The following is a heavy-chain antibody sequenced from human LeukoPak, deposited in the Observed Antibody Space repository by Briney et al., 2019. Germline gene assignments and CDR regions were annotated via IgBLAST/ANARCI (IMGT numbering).Heavy chain of an antibody. D-gene: IGHD6-13*01. CDR2: ISPTGSSM. J-gene: IGHJ4*02. Sequence: GGSLRLSCAASGFTFSDYYMSWIRQAPGKGLEWVSYISPTGSSMKYADSVRGRFTISRDNARNSLYLQMNSLKTEDTAVYYCTANSAASDYWGQGTLVTVSS. V-gene: IGHV3-11*01. CDR3: TANSAASDY. CDR1: GFTFSDYY.